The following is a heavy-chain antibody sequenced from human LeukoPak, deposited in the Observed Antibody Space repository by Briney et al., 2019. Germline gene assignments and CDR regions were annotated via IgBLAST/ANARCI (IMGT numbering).Heavy chain of an antibody. D-gene: IGHD3-10*01. CDR3: ARLSRHGSGSS. V-gene: IGHV4-61*02. Sequence: SETLSLTCTVSGGSISSGSYYWSWIRQPAGKGLEWIGRIYTSGSTNYNPSLKSRVTISVDTSKNQFSLKLSSVTAADTAVYYCARLSRHGSGSSWGQGTQVTVSS. J-gene: IGHJ4*02. CDR2: IYTSGST. CDR1: GGSISSGSYY.